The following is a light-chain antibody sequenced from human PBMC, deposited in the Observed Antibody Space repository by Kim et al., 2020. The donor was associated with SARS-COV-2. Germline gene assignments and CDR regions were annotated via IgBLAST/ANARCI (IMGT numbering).Light chain of an antibody. CDR3: QSYDSSLRGV. V-gene: IGLV1-40*01. CDR1: SSNIGAGYD. Sequence: GQRVTISGTGSSSNIGAGYDVHWYQQLPGTAPKLLIYGNSKRPSGVPDRFSGSKSGTSASLAITGLQAEDEADYYCQSYDSSLRGVFGGGTQLTVL. CDR2: GNS. J-gene: IGLJ3*02.